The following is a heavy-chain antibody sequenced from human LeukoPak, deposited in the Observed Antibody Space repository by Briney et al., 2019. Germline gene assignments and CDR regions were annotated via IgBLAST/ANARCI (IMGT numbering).Heavy chain of an antibody. CDR1: GIIFSNYW. V-gene: IGHV3-74*01. D-gene: IGHD5-18*01. J-gene: IGHJ4*02. CDR2: INRDGSST. CDR3: ARGGGYSYGSFDY. Sequence: PGGSLRLSCAASGIIFSNYWMHWVRQAPGKGLVWVSRINRDGSSTSYADSVKGRFTISRDNAKNTLYLQMNSLRAEDTAVYHCARGGGYSYGSFDYWGQGTPVTVSS.